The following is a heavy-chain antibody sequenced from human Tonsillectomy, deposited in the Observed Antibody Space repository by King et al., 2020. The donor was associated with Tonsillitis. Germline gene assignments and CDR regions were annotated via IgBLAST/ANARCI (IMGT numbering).Heavy chain of an antibody. CDR2: IFSSDEK. CDR3: ARVTTVTKSYYYYGMDV. Sequence: VTLKESGPVLVKPTETLMLTCTVSGFSLSNARMSVSWIRQPPGKALEWLAHIFSSDEKSYSTSLKSRLTISKDTSKSQVVLTMTNMDPVDTAKYYCARVTTVTKSYYYYGMDVWGQGTTVIVSS. V-gene: IGHV2-26*01. CDR1: GFSLSNARMS. J-gene: IGHJ6*02. D-gene: IGHD4-17*01.